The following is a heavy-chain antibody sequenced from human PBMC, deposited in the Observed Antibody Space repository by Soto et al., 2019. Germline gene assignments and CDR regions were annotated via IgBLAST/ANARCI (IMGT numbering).Heavy chain of an antibody. J-gene: IGHJ5*02. CDR1: NASISTISSYY. CDR2: VYHSGST. V-gene: IGHV4-61*01. Sequence: QVQLQESGPRLMQPSETLSLTCTASNASISTISSYYWTWVRQPPGKRLEWIGYVYHSGSTNFNPALKSRVGMSIGTSKNQFSLELKSVTAADTATYYCVRDYLLTGFDTWGQGTLVTVSA. CDR3: VRDYLLTGFDT. D-gene: IGHD3-16*02.